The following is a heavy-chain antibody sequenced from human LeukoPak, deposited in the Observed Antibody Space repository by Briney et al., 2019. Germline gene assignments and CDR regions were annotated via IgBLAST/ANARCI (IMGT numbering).Heavy chain of an antibody. V-gene: IGHV4-34*01. J-gene: IGHJ4*02. CDR3: ARHLSRAWFDY. Sequence: SETLSLTCAVYGGSFSGYYWSWIRQPPGKGLEWIGEINHSGSTNYNPSLKSRVTISVDTSKNQFSLKLSSVTAADTAVYYCARHLSRAWFDYWGQGTLVTVSS. D-gene: IGHD6-19*01. CDR2: INHSGST. CDR1: GGSFSGYY.